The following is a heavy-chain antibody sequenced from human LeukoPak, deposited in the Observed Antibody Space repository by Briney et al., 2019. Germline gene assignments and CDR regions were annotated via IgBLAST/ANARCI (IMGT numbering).Heavy chain of an antibody. V-gene: IGHV1-69*13. D-gene: IGHD3-22*01. CDR1: GGTFSSYA. J-gene: IGHJ4*02. Sequence: ASVKVSCKASGGTFSSYAISWVRQAPGQGLEWMGGIIPIFGTANYAQKFQGRVTITADGSTSTAYMELSSLRSEDTAVYYCASTYYYDSSGYYSFDYWGQGTLVTVSS. CDR2: IIPIFGTA. CDR3: ASTYYYDSSGYYSFDY.